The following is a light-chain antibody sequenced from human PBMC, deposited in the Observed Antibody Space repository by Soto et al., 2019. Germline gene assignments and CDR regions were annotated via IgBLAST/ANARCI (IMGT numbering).Light chain of an antibody. CDR3: QKYRRSPPSWT. Sequence: ETVLTQSPGTLSLSPGERATLFCRASQRISNNFLAWYQQIPGQAPSLLIFGASSRATGIPDRFSGSGSGTEFTLTIVRLEPEDFAVYYCQKYRRSPPSWTFGKGTKVEIK. CDR1: QRISNNF. CDR2: GAS. J-gene: IGKJ1*01. V-gene: IGKV3-20*01.